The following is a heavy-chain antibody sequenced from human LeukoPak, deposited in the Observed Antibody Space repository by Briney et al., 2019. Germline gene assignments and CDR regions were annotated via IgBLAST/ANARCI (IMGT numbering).Heavy chain of an antibody. CDR2: TYYRSKWYN. CDR3: ARGGYSSSLNWFDP. J-gene: IGHJ5*02. CDR1: GETVSSDNAA. Sequence: SQTLSLTCAIAGETVSSDNAAWNWIRQSPSRGLEWLGRTYYRSKWYNDYAVSVSSRITINPDTSKNQFSLQLDSVTPEDTAVYYCARGGYSSSLNWFDPWGQGTLVTVSS. D-gene: IGHD6-13*01. V-gene: IGHV6-1*01.